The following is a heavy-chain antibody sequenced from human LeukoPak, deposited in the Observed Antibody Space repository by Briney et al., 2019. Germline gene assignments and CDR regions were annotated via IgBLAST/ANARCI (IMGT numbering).Heavy chain of an antibody. D-gene: IGHD3-10*01. Sequence: SETLSLTCTVSGGSISSYYWSWIRQPAGKGLEWIGYIYYSGSTNYNPSLKSRVTISVDTSKNQFSLKLSSVTAADTAVYYCARYYGSGSYYLDYWGQGTLVTVSS. CDR3: ARYYGSGSYYLDY. V-gene: IGHV4-59*08. CDR2: IYYSGST. CDR1: GGSISSYY. J-gene: IGHJ4*02.